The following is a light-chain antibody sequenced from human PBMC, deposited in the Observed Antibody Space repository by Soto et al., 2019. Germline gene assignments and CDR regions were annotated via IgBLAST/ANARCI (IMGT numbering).Light chain of an antibody. V-gene: IGKV1-33*01. Sequence: DIQMTQSPSSLSASVGDRVTIPCQASQDISNYLNWYQQKPGKAPKLLIYDASNLATGVPSRFSGSGSVTDFTFTISSLQPEDIATYYCQQYDTLITFGQGTLLEIK. CDR1: QDISNY. CDR2: DAS. CDR3: QQYDTLIT. J-gene: IGKJ5*01.